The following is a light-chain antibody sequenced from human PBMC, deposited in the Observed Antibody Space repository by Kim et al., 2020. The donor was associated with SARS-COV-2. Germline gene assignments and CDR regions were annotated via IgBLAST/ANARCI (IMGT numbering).Light chain of an antibody. Sequence: LSPRERATRSCRASQSVSSSYLAWYQQKPGQAPRLLIYGASSRATGIPDRFSGSGSGTDFTLTISRLEPEDFAVYYCQQYGSSPRAFGQGTKLEI. J-gene: IGKJ2*01. CDR2: GAS. CDR3: QQYGSSPRA. CDR1: QSVSSSY. V-gene: IGKV3-20*01.